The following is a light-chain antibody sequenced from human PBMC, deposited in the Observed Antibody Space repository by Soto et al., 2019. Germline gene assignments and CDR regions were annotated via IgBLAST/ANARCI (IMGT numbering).Light chain of an antibody. CDR1: QSVSSFY. CDR3: HQYGSSPNT. Sequence: EIVLTQSPGTLSLSPGERATLSCRASQSVSSFYLAWYQHKPGQAPRLLIYGASSRPTGIPYRFSGSGSGTHVTLTISSLEPEDFAVYYCHQYGSSPNTFGQGTKLEIK. CDR2: GAS. J-gene: IGKJ2*01. V-gene: IGKV3-20*01.